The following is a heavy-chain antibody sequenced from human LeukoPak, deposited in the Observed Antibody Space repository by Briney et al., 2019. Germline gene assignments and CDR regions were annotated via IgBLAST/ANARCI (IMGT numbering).Heavy chain of an antibody. CDR1: GFTFSSYA. J-gene: IGHJ4*02. CDR3: ARMNVDWASYYFDY. CDR2: ISGSGGST. D-gene: IGHD3-9*01. Sequence: PGGSLRLSCAASGFTFSSYAMSWVRQAPGKGLEWVSAISGSGGSTYYADSVKGRFTISRDNAKNSLYLQMNSLRAEDTAVYYCARMNVDWASYYFDYWGQGTLVTVSS. V-gene: IGHV3-23*01.